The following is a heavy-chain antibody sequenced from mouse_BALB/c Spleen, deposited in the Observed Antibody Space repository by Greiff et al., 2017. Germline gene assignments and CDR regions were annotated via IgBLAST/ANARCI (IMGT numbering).Heavy chain of an antibody. D-gene: IGHD2-1*01. CDR3: ASREVLGGNYGYFDY. J-gene: IGHJ2*01. CDR1: GYTFSSYW. V-gene: IGHV1-9*01. Sequence: QVQLQQSGAELMKPGASVKISCKATGYTFSSYWIEWVQQRPGHGLEWIGEILPGSGSTNYNEKFKGKATFTADTTSNTAYMQLSSLTSEDATVYYCASREVLGGNYGYFDYWGQGTTLTVSS. CDR2: ILPGSGST.